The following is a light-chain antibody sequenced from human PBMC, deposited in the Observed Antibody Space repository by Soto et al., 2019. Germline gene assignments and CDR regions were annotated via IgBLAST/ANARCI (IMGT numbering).Light chain of an antibody. V-gene: IGKV1-33*01. Sequence: DVQMTQSPSSLSASGGDRVTITCQASQDIGNSLNWYQQLPGKPPKLLIYGATNLEAGVPLRFSGRGSGTHFTFTIASLEPEDIATYSCQQYDDLPSITFGQGTRLEIK. J-gene: IGKJ5*01. CDR1: QDIGNS. CDR3: QQYDDLPSIT. CDR2: GAT.